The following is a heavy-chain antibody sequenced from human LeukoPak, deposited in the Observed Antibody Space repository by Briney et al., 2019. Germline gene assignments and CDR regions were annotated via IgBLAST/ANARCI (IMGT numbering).Heavy chain of an antibody. CDR1: GGSISSYY. CDR3: ARSVYCSSTSCYTAVDY. CDR2: ISYSGST. D-gene: IGHD2-2*02. V-gene: IGHV4-59*01. Sequence: SETLSLTCTVSGGSISSYYWSWIRQPPGKGLEWIGYISYSGSTNYNPSLKSRVTISVDTSKNQFSLKLSSVTAADTAVYYCARSVYCSSTSCYTAVDYWGQGTLVAVSS. J-gene: IGHJ4*02.